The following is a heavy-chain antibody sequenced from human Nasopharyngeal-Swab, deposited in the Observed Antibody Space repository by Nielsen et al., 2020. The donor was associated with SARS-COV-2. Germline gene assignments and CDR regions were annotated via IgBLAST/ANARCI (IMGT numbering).Heavy chain of an antibody. CDR3: ARNLYGDYVIDY. D-gene: IGHD4-17*01. Sequence: GESLKISCVVSGFTLSSYGMSWVRQAPGKGLEWVSYISSSGRTIYYEDSVKGRFTISRDNAKNSLFLQMNSLRDEDTAVYYCARNLYGDYVIDYWGRGTLVTVSS. V-gene: IGHV3-48*02. CDR2: ISSSGRTI. CDR1: GFTLSSYG. J-gene: IGHJ4*02.